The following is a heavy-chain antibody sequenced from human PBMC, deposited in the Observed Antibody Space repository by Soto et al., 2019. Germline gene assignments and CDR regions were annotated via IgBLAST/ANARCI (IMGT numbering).Heavy chain of an antibody. V-gene: IGHV4-59*01. Sequence: PSETLSLTCTVSGDSIISYFWSWIRQPPGKGLEWIGYLHYSGSTNYNPSLKSRVTTSVDTSQNQFSLRLSSVTAADTAVYYCARANQMAPKRNAFDIWGQGTLVTV. CDR3: ARANQMAPKRNAFDI. CDR2: LHYSGST. J-gene: IGHJ3*02. CDR1: GDSIISYF. D-gene: IGHD2-8*01.